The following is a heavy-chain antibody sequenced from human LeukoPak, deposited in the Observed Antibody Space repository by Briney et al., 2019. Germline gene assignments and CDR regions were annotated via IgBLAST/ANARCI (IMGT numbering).Heavy chain of an antibody. D-gene: IGHD3-9*01. Sequence: SETLSLTCTVSGGSISSYYWSWIRQPPGKGLEWIGYIYYSGSTNYNPSLKSRVTISVDTSKNQFSLKLSSVTAADTAVYYCARTILTGYYRPYYFDYWGQGTLVTVSS. V-gene: IGHV4-59*08. CDR1: GGSISSYY. J-gene: IGHJ4*02. CDR2: IYYSGST. CDR3: ARTILTGYYRPYYFDY.